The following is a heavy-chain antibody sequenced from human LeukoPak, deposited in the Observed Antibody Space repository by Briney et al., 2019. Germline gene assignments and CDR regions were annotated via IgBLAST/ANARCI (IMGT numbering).Heavy chain of an antibody. CDR2: IYYSGST. D-gene: IGHD2/OR15-2a*01. J-gene: IGHJ4*02. V-gene: IGHV4-39*07. CDR1: GGSISSSSYY. Sequence: PSETLSLTCTVSGGSISSSSYYWGWIRQPPGKGLEWIGSIYYSGSTNYNPSLKSRVTMSVDTSKNQFSLNLRSVTVADTAVYYCMRDYLGFWGQGTLVTVSS. CDR3: MRDYLGF.